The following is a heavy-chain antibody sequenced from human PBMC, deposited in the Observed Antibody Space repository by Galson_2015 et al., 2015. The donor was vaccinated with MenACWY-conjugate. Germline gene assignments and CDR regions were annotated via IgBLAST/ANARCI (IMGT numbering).Heavy chain of an antibody. CDR2: ISYDGSNK. D-gene: IGHD6-19*01. V-gene: IGHV3-30*18. J-gene: IGHJ6*02. Sequence: SLRLSCAASGFTFSSYGMHWVRQAPGKGLEWVAVISYDGSNKYYADSVKGRFTISRDNSKNTLYLQMNSLRAEDTAVYYCAKGGLWYSSGWYSNSYYYGMDVWGQGTRSPSP. CDR1: GFTFSSYG. CDR3: AKGGLWYSSGWYSNSYYYGMDV.